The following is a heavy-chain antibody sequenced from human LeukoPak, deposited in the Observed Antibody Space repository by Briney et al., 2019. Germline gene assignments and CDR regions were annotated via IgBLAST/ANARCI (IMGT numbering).Heavy chain of an antibody. CDR1: GGSISSYNR. J-gene: IGHJ4*02. Sequence: SGTLSLTCAVSGGSISSYNRWSWVRQPPGKGLEWIGEIYHSGSTNYNPSLKSRVTISIDKSNHQFSLKLISVTAADTAVYYCARHFHYYDSSGYFDYWGQGTLVTVSS. CDR2: IYHSGST. D-gene: IGHD3-22*01. V-gene: IGHV4-4*02. CDR3: ARHFHYYDSSGYFDY.